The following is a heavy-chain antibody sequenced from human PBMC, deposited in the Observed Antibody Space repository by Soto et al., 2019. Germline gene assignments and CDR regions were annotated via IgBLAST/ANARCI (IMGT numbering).Heavy chain of an antibody. CDR1: GFTFSSHA. Sequence: EVQLLESGGGLVQPGRSLRLSCTASGFTFSSHAMTWVRQAPGKGLEWVSGLSDSGDSIYYADSVKGRFTIYRDNSMNTLYLQMTPLRVEDTAVYYCAKVSSSWYAGFFDLWGQGTLVTVSS. CDR3: AKVSSSWYAGFFDL. J-gene: IGHJ4*02. D-gene: IGHD6-13*01. V-gene: IGHV3-23*01. CDR2: LSDSGDSI.